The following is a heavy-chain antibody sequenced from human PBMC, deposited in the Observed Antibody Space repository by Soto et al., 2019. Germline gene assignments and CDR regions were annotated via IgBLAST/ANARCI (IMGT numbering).Heavy chain of an antibody. CDR2: INPADSDI. D-gene: IGHD3-16*01. Sequence: PGESLQICCQGAVGSFTSIGSGWVRQMPGKGLEWMGIINPADSDIKYSPSFQGQVTISADKSIGTAYLQWSSLKASDTAMYYCARHQRDDASRKIDCWGQGTLVTVSS. CDR1: VGSFTSIG. V-gene: IGHV5-51*01. J-gene: IGHJ4*02. CDR3: ARHQRDDASRKIDC.